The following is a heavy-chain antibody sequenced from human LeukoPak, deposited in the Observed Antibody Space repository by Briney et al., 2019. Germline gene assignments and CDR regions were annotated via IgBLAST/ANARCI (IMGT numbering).Heavy chain of an antibody. CDR3: ARGRPYCSGGSCYPD. D-gene: IGHD2-15*01. J-gene: IGHJ4*02. CDR1: GGTFSSYA. CDR2: IIPILGIA. V-gene: IGHV1-69*04. Sequence: GSSVKVSCKASGGTFSSYAISWVRQAPGQGLEWMGRIIPILGIANYAQKFQGRVTITADKSTSTAYMELSSLRSEDTAVYYCARGRPYCSGGSCYPDWGQGTLVTVSS.